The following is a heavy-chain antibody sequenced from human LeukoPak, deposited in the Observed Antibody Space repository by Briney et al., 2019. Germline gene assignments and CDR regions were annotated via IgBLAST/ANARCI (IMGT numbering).Heavy chain of an antibody. Sequence: ASVNVSCKASGGTFSSYAISWVRQAPGQGLEWMGRIIPILGIANYAQKFQGRVTSTADQSTSTAYMELSSLRSEDTAVYYCASAYYDSSGYYPLDFDYWGQGTLVTVSS. CDR3: ASAYYDSSGYYPLDFDY. D-gene: IGHD3-22*01. V-gene: IGHV1-69*04. J-gene: IGHJ4*02. CDR1: GGTFSSYA. CDR2: IIPILGIA.